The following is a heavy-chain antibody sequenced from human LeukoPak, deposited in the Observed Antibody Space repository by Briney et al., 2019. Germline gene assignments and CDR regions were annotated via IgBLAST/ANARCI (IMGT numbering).Heavy chain of an antibody. V-gene: IGHV4-59*01. D-gene: IGHD2-15*01. CDR2: IYYSGST. CDR1: GGSMSGYF. Sequence: SETLSLTCTVSGGSMSGYFWSWIRQPPGKGLEWIGYIYYSGSTNYNPSLKSRVTISVDTSKNQFSLKLSSVTAADTAVYYCARVGPPVGYCSGGSCYDYWGQGTLVTVSS. CDR3: ARVGPPVGYCSGGSCYDY. J-gene: IGHJ4*02.